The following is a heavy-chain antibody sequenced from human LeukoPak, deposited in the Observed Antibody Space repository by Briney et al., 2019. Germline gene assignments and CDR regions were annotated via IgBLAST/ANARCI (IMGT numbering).Heavy chain of an antibody. D-gene: IGHD5-12*01. J-gene: IGHJ4*02. Sequence: PGRSLRLPCAASGFTFSSYAMHWVRQAPGKGLEWVAVISYDGSNKYYADSVKGRFTISRDNSKNTLYLQMNSLRAEDTAVYYCARDIAAGEDYWGQGTLVTVSS. V-gene: IGHV3-30-3*01. CDR1: GFTFSSYA. CDR2: ISYDGSNK. CDR3: ARDIAAGEDY.